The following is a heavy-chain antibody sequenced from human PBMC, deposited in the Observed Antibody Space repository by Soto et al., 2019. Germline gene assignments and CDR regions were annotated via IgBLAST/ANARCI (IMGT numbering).Heavy chain of an antibody. Sequence: SETLSLTCTVSGDSISNYYWSWIRQPPGKGLEWIGYIYYSGSTNYNPSLRGRVTISVDTSKNQFSLKLSSVTAADTAVYYCARRRSSGWYDYWGQGTLVT. D-gene: IGHD6-19*01. V-gene: IGHV4-59*01. CDR2: IYYSGST. CDR3: ARRRSSGWYDY. J-gene: IGHJ4*02. CDR1: GDSISNYY.